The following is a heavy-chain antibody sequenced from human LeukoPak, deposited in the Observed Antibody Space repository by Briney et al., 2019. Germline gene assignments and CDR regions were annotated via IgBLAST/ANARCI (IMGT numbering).Heavy chain of an antibody. J-gene: IGHJ4*02. Sequence: PGGSLRLSCAASGFTFSSYSMNWVRQAPGKGLEWVSSISSSSSYIYYADSVKGRFTISRDNAKNSLYLQMNSLRAEDTAVYYCAKRARDGYNYGFDYWGQGTLVTVSS. CDR2: ISSSSSYI. D-gene: IGHD5-24*01. V-gene: IGHV3-21*01. CDR3: AKRARDGYNYGFDY. CDR1: GFTFSSYS.